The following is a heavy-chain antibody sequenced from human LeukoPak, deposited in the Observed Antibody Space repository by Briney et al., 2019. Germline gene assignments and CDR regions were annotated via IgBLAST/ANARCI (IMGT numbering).Heavy chain of an antibody. V-gene: IGHV3-20*04. CDR1: GFTFDDYG. Sequence: GGSLRLSCAASGFTFDDYGMSWVRQAPGKGLEWASGINWNGGSTGYADSVKGRFTISRDNAKNSLYLQMNSLRAEDTALYYCARAGIYCSGGSCYSWFDPWGQGTLVTVSS. CDR2: INWNGGST. D-gene: IGHD2-15*01. CDR3: ARAGIYCSGGSCYSWFDP. J-gene: IGHJ5*02.